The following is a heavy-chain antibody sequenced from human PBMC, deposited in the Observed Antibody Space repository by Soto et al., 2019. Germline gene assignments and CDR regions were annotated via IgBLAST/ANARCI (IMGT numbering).Heavy chain of an antibody. CDR3: ARGRRVSGSHGPTGY. J-gene: IGHJ4*02. V-gene: IGHV1-8*01. D-gene: IGHD1-26*01. CDR2: MNPNSGNT. CDR1: GYTFTSYD. Sequence: ASVKVSCKASGYTFTSYDINWVGQATGQGLEWMGWMNPNSGNTGYAQKFQGRVTMTRKTSISTAYMELSSLRSEDTAVYYCARGRRVSGSHGPTGYWGQGTLVTVSS.